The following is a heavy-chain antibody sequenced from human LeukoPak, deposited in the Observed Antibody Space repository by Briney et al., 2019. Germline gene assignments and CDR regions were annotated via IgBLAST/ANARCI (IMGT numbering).Heavy chain of an antibody. D-gene: IGHD3-22*01. CDR2: IIPIVGTA. CDR3: ARAIMGMIVSRYYFDY. Sequence: VASVKVSCKASGGTFSSYAISWVRQAPGQGLEWMGGIIPIVGTANYAQKFQGRVTITTDESTSTAYMELSSLRSEDTAVYYCARAIMGMIVSRYYFDYWGQGTLVTVSS. CDR1: GGTFSSYA. V-gene: IGHV1-69*05. J-gene: IGHJ4*02.